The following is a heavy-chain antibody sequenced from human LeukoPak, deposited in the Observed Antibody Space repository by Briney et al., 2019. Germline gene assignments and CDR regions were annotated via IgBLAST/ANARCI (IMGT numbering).Heavy chain of an antibody. Sequence: GGSLRLSCAASGFTFSSYWKNWVRKTPGKGLEWVANMNLDGSAKYYAGSVKGRFTISRDNAKNSLYLQMNSLRAEDTAVYYCARDAGYGYWVVDYWGQGTLVTVSS. D-gene: IGHD5-18*01. V-gene: IGHV3-7*01. CDR2: MNLDGSAK. CDR3: ARDAGYGYWVVDY. J-gene: IGHJ4*02. CDR1: GFTFSSYW.